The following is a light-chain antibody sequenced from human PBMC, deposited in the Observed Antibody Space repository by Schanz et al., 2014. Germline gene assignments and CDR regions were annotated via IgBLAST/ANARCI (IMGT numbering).Light chain of an antibody. J-gene: IGLJ2*01. CDR3: CSYADGSTLI. Sequence: QSALTQPASVSGSPGQSITISCTGTSSDVGGYNYVSWYQQHPGKAPKLIICDVSDRPSGVSNRFSGSKSGNTASLTISGLQAEDEADYYCCSYADGSTLIFGGGTKLTVL. V-gene: IGLV2-14*01. CDR2: DVS. CDR1: SSDVGGYNY.